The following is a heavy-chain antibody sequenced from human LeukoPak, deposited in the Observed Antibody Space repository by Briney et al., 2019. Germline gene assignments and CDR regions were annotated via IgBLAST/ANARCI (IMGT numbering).Heavy chain of an antibody. CDR1: GYTFTSYD. D-gene: IGHD3-10*01. V-gene: IGHV1-46*03. Sequence: GASVKVSCKASGYTFTSYDINWVRQAPGQGLEWMGIINPSGGSTSYAQKFQGRVTMTRDTSTSTVYMELSSLRSEDTAVYYCARTYYGSGSTSTPAYWGQGTLVTVSS. J-gene: IGHJ4*02. CDR3: ARTYYGSGSTSTPAY. CDR2: INPSGGST.